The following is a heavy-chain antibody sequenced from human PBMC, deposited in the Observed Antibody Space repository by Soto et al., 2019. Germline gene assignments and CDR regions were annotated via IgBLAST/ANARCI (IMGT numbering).Heavy chain of an antibody. V-gene: IGHV3-30*03. CDR3: AGEVASGY. CDR1: GFTFSTYG. CDR2: ISKDGSVK. J-gene: IGHJ4*02. D-gene: IGHD2-21*01. Sequence: QVQLVESGGGVVQPGRSLRLSCAASGFTFSTYGMHWVRQAPGKGLEWVAVISKDGSVKYHADSVKGRFTISRDNSQNPLYLQMTSLRAEDTAVYYCAGEVASGYWGQGTLVTVSS.